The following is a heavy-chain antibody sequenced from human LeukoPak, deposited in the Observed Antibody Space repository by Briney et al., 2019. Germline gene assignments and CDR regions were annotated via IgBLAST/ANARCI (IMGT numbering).Heavy chain of an antibody. CDR1: GYTFTGYY. D-gene: IGHD2-2*01. J-gene: IGHJ5*02. V-gene: IGHV1-2*02. Sequence: ASVKVSCKASGYTFTGYYMHWVRQAPGQGLEWMGWINPNSGGTNYAQKFQGRVTMTRDTSISTAYMELSRLRSDDTAVYYCARSYCSSTSSYGGWFDPWGQGTLVTVSS. CDR2: INPNSGGT. CDR3: ARSYCSSTSSYGGWFDP.